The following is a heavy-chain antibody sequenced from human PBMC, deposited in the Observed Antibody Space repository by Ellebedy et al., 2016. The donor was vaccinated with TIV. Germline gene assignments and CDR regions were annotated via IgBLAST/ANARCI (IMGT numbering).Heavy chain of an antibody. CDR1: GYSFTDYW. J-gene: IGHJ4*02. Sequence: GESLKISCEGFGYSFTDYWIGWVRQMPGKGLEWMGIIYPGDSDIRYSPSFQGQVTISADKSTSTAYLQWSSLKASDTAMYYCARHAGSWFSGGSKAVVYWGQGTLVTVSS. V-gene: IGHV5-51*01. CDR3: ARHAGSWFSGGSKAVVY. CDR2: IYPGDSDI. D-gene: IGHD6-13*01.